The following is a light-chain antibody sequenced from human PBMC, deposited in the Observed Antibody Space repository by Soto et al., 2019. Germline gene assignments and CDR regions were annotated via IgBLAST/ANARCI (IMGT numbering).Light chain of an antibody. J-gene: IGKJ4*01. CDR1: QSVLFSSNNKNY. CDR2: WAS. V-gene: IGKV4-1*01. Sequence: DIVMTQSPDSLAVSLGERATINCRSSQSVLFSSNNKNYLAWYQQKPGQPPKLLFYWASTRESGVPDRFSGSGSGTDFTLTISSLQPEDVADYYCQQYYSTPLTFGGGTKVEI. CDR3: QQYYSTPLT.